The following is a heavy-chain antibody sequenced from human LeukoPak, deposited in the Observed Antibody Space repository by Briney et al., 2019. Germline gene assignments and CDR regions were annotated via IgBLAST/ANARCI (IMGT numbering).Heavy chain of an antibody. CDR1: GGSISSYY. D-gene: IGHD6-13*01. CDR2: IDTSGNT. J-gene: IGHJ2*01. V-gene: IGHV4-4*07. Sequence: SETLSLTCTVSGGSISSYYWSWIRQPAGKGLEWIGRIDTSGNTNYKPSLKSRVTMSVDTSKKQFSLKLSSATAADTAVYYCARVSSSWYQDWYFDLWGRGTLVTVSS. CDR3: ARVSSSWYQDWYFDL.